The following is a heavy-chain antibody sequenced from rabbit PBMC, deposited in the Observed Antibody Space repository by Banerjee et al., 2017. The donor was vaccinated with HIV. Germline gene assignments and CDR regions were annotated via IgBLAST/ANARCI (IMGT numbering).Heavy chain of an antibody. CDR3: ARVIAGYAGYGYTIPYYFNL. J-gene: IGHJ4*01. D-gene: IGHD6-1*01. CDR1: GFSFSAGYW. V-gene: IGHV1S40*01. CDR2: IYIEDGST. Sequence: QSLEESGGDLVQPGASLTLTCTASGFSFSAGYWMYWVRQAPGKGLEWIAYIYIEDGSTWYASWAKGRFTISKTSSTTVTLQMTSLTAADTATYFCARVIAGYAGYGYTIPYYFNLWGPGTLVTVS.